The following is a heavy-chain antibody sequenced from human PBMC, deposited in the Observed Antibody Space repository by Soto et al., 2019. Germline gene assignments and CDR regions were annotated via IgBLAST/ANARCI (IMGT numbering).Heavy chain of an antibody. J-gene: IGHJ4*02. CDR2: IYTSGST. D-gene: IGHD6-13*01. CDR3: ARARAAGTVFDY. V-gene: IGHV4-4*07. Sequence: KPSETLSLTCTVSGGSISSYYWSWIRQPAGKGLGWIGRIYTSGSTNYNPSLKSRVTMSVDTSKNQFSLKLSSVTAADTAVYYCARARAAGTVFDYWGQGTLVTVSS. CDR1: GGSISSYY.